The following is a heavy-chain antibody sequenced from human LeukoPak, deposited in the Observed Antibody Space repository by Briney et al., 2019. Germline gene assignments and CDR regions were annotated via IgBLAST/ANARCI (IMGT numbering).Heavy chain of an antibody. CDR3: AKSPSTGVVVPAVIQLYFDY. CDR1: GFTVSSNY. J-gene: IGHJ4*02. CDR2: IYSGGRT. D-gene: IGHD2-2*01. Sequence: GGSLRLSCAASGFTVSSNYMSWVRQAPGKGLEWVSVIYSGGRTYYADSVKGRFTISRDNSKNTLYLQMNSLRAEDTAVYYCAKSPSTGVVVPAVIQLYFDYWGQGTLVTVSS. V-gene: IGHV3-53*01.